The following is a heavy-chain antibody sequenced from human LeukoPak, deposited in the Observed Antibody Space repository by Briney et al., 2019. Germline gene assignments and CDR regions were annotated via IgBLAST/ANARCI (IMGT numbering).Heavy chain of an antibody. CDR2: ISGSGDST. D-gene: IGHD1-26*01. J-gene: IGHJ1*01. Sequence: PGGSLRLSCAASGFIFSNYVMNWVRQAPGQGLEWVSGISGSGDSTYYADSVKGRFTISRDNSKNTLYLQVNSLRAEDTAVYYCAKRVGMATAEYLHHWGQGTLVTVSS. V-gene: IGHV3-23*01. CDR1: GFIFSNYV. CDR3: AKRVGMATAEYLHH.